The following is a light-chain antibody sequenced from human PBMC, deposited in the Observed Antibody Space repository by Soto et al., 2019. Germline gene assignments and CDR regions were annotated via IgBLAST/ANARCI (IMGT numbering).Light chain of an antibody. Sequence: QSVLTQPASVSGSPGQSITISCTGTSSDVGGYNYVSWYQQHPGKAPKLMIYDVSNRPSGVSNRFSGSKSGNTASLTISGLQAEDESDYYGSSYPSSSTLGVVFGGGTKLTVL. V-gene: IGLV2-14*01. J-gene: IGLJ2*01. CDR3: SSYPSSSTLGVV. CDR1: SSDVGGYNY. CDR2: DVS.